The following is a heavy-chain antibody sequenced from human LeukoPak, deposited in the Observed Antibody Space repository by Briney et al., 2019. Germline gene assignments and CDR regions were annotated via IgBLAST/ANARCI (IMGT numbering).Heavy chain of an antibody. V-gene: IGHV3-30*03. CDR3: ATYGDSRRRDWYFDL. CDR2: ISYDGSNK. J-gene: IGHJ2*01. CDR1: GFTFSSYG. Sequence: GGSLRLSCAASGFTFSSYGMHWVRQAPGKGLEWVAVISYDGSNKYYADSVKGRFTISRDNSKNTLYLQMNSLRAEDTAVYYCATYGDSRRRDWYFDLWGRGTLVTVSS. D-gene: IGHD4-17*01.